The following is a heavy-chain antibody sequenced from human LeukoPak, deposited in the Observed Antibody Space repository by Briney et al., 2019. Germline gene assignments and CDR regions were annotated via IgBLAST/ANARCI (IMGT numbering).Heavy chain of an antibody. V-gene: IGHV4-61*02. J-gene: IGHJ3*02. D-gene: IGHD3-22*01. CDR2: INTSGST. CDR3: ARRIPMIIVEGDDAFDI. CDR1: GGSISSGRYY. Sequence: SETLSLTCTVSGGSISSGRYYWSWIRQPAGKGLEWIGRINTSGSTNYNPSLNRLVTISVDTSKNQFSLKLSSVTAADTAVYYCARRIPMIIVEGDDAFDIWGQGTMVTVSS.